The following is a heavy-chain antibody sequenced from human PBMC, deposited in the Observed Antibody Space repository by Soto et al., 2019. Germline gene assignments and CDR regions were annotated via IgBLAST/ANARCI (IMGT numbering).Heavy chain of an antibody. J-gene: IGHJ5*02. CDR1: GGTFSSYA. CDR2: IIPIFGTA. D-gene: IGHD2-2*01. Sequence: QVQLVQSGAEVKKPGSSVKVSCKASGGTFSSYAISWVRQAPGQGLEWMGGIIPIFGTANYAQKFQGRVTITADESTSTAYMELSSLRSEDTAVYYCARGGIVVVPAAHNWFDPWGQGTLVTVSS. V-gene: IGHV1-69*01. CDR3: ARGGIVVVPAAHNWFDP.